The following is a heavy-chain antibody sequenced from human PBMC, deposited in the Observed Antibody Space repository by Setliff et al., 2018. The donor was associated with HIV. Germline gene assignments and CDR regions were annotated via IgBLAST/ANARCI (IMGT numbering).Heavy chain of an antibody. D-gene: IGHD2-21*01. V-gene: IGHV4-39*01. J-gene: IGHJ5*02. CDR3: ARVPVAGANWFDP. CDR2: VSQSGST. CDR1: GVSINRTDHY. Sequence: PSETLSLTCSVSGVSINRTDHYWGWIRQSPWKRLGWIGSVSQSGSTYYNPSLKSRITISVDRSKNLFSLKLISVTAADQGVYYCARVPVAGANWFDPWGLGTLVTVSS.